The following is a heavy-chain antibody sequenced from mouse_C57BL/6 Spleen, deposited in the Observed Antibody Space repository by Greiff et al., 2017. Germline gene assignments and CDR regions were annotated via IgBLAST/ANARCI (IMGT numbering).Heavy chain of an antibody. CDR2: IDPSDSET. CDR1: GYTFTSYW. J-gene: IGHJ4*01. V-gene: IGHV1-52*01. Sequence: QVQLQQPGAELVRPGSSVKLSCKASGYTFTSYWMHWVKQRPIQGLEWIGNIDPSDSETHYNQKFKDKATLTVDKSSSTAYMQLSSLTSEDSAVYYCARSWDYTMDYWGQGTSVTVSS. CDR3: ARSWDYTMDY. D-gene: IGHD4-1*01.